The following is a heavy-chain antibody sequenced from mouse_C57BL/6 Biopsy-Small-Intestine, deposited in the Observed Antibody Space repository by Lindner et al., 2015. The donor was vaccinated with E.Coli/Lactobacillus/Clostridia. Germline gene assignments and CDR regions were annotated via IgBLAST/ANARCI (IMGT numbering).Heavy chain of an antibody. CDR2: IYIGNDYT. CDR3: AREEGSWYFDV. V-gene: IGHV1-58*01. J-gene: IGHJ1*03. Sequence: VQLQESGAELVRPGSSVKMSCKTSGYTFTSYGINWVKQRPGQGLEWIGYIYIGNDYTEYNEKFKGKATLTSDTSSSTAYMQLSSLTSEDSAIYLCAREEGSWYFDVWGTGTTVTVSS. CDR1: GYTFTSYG.